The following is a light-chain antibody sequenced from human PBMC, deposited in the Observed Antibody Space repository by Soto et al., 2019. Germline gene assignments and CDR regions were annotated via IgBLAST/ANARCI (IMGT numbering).Light chain of an antibody. CDR2: DIF. Sequence: ESVLTQSPVTLSLSPGERATLSCRASQSVGSNYLAWYQQKPGQAPRLVIYDIFTRATGVPTRISGSGSGTEFTLTISSLQSEDFAVYYCQQYNSWPLTFGGGTKVDIK. CDR3: QQYNSWPLT. V-gene: IGKV3D-15*01. J-gene: IGKJ4*01. CDR1: QSVGSN.